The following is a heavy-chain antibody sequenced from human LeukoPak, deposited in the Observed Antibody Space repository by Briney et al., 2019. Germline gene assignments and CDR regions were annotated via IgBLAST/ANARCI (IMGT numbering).Heavy chain of an antibody. D-gene: IGHD4-23*01. CDR2: IKQDGSDK. J-gene: IGHJ4*02. CDR1: GFTFSSHW. Sequence: GGSLRLSCAASGFTFSSHWMHWVRQAPGKGLEWVANIKQDGSDKYYLTSVRGRFTISRDNAKNSLFLQMNSLRVEDTAVYYCARGGGHLDCWGQGTLVTVSS. CDR3: ARGGGHLDC. V-gene: IGHV3-7*03.